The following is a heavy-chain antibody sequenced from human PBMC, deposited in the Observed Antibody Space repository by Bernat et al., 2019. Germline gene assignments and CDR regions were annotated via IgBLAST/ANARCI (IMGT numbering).Heavy chain of an antibody. CDR3: AKDPGYGDYAFDI. CDR1: GFTFSSYA. D-gene: IGHD4-17*01. J-gene: IGHJ3*02. V-gene: IGHV3-23*01. Sequence: EVQLLESGGGLVQPGGSLRLSCAASGFTFSSYAMSWVRQAPGKGLEWVSAISGSGGSTYYADSVKGRFTISRDNSKNTLYLQMNSLGAEDTAVYYCAKDPGYGDYAFDIWGQGTMVTVSS. CDR2: ISGSGGST.